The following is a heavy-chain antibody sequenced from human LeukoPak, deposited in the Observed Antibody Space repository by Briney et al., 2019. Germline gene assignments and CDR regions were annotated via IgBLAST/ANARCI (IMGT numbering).Heavy chain of an antibody. CDR1: GFTFSTYA. CDR3: ARWAPIAAAGIGSASLYAFDI. D-gene: IGHD6-13*01. V-gene: IGHV3-23*01. CDR2: ISGSGGST. Sequence: GGSLRLSCSASGFTFSTYAMSWVRQAPGKGLEWVSAISGSGGSTYYADSVKGRFTISRDNSKNTLYLQMNSLRAEDTAVYYCARWAPIAAAGIGSASLYAFDIWGQGTMVTVSS. J-gene: IGHJ3*02.